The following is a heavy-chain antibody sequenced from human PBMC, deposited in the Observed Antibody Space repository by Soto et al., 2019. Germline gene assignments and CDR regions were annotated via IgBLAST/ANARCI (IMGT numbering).Heavy chain of an antibody. CDR2: ISYEGSDQ. D-gene: IGHD3-10*01. CDR1: GFTFSSYG. V-gene: IGHV3-30*18. J-gene: IGHJ4*02. Sequence: QVQLVESGGGVVQPGRSLRLSCAASGFTFSSYGMYWVRQAPGKGLEWVARISYEGSDQFYGDSVRGRFTNSRDNSKNILYVQINSLRSEDTAVYYCAKDTGADYWGQGTVVTVSA. CDR3: AKDTGADY.